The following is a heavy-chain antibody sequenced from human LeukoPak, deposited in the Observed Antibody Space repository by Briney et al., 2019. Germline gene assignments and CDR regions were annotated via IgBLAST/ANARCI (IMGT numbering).Heavy chain of an antibody. Sequence: GESLKISCKGPGYSFTTYWISWMRQMPGKGLEWMGRIDLSDSYINCSPSFQGHVTISADKSISTAYLQWSSLQASDTAMYYCARHIGRDDAFDIWGQGTMVTVSS. D-gene: IGHD5-12*01. CDR3: ARHIGRDDAFDI. V-gene: IGHV5-10-1*01. CDR1: GYSFTTYW. CDR2: IDLSDSYI. J-gene: IGHJ3*02.